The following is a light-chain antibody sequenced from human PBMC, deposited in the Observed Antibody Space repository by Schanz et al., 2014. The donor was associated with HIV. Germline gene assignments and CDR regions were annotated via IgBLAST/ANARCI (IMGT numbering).Light chain of an antibody. CDR3: QQTYNTSIT. CDR2: GAS. Sequence: DIQMTQSPSTLSASVGDRVTITCRATQDIRARLAWYQQKPGKAPKLLIYGASSLHGGVPSRFSGSESGTEFTLTISSLQPEDFASYFCQQTYNTSITFGQGTRLEIK. V-gene: IGKV1-39*01. CDR1: QDIRAR. J-gene: IGKJ5*01.